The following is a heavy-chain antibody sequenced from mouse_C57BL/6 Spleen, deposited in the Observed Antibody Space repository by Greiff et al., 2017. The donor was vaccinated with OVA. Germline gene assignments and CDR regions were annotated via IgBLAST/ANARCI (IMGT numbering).Heavy chain of an antibody. D-gene: IGHD1-1*01. Sequence: QVQLQQSGPGLVQPSQSLSITCTVSGFSLTSYGVHWVRQSPGKGLEWLGVIWSGGSTDYNAAFISTLSISTDNSKSHVFFKMNSLQADDTAIYYCACSTAVVATSPYYYAMDYWGQGTSVTVSS. CDR3: ACSTAVVATSPYYYAMDY. V-gene: IGHV2-2*01. CDR1: GFSLTSYG. J-gene: IGHJ4*01. CDR2: IWSGGST.